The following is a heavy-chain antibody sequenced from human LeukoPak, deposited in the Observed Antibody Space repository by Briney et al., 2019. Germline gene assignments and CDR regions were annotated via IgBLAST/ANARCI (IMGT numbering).Heavy chain of an antibody. D-gene: IGHD6-19*01. J-gene: IGHJ1*01. V-gene: IGHV4-39*01. CDR1: GGSISSSSYY. Sequence: SETLSLTCTVSGGSISSSSYYWGWIRQPPGKGLEWIGSIYYSGSTYYNPSLKSRVTISVDTSKNQFSLKLSSVTAADTAVYYCARHGDSSGWYFGYFQHWGQGTLVTVSS. CDR2: IYYSGST. CDR3: ARHGDSSGWYFGYFQH.